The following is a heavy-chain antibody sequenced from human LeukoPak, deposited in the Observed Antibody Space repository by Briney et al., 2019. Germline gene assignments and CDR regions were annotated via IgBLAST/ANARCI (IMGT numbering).Heavy chain of an antibody. D-gene: IGHD2-2*01. CDR1: GYIFTGYY. CDR3: ARGLGSDCISSSCSRYNFFDS. Sequence: ASVKVSCKASGYIFTGYYIHWVRQAPGQGLEWMGWINPNSGDTHSAQRFQGRVTLTRDTSISTAYMEVNNLRSDDTALYYCARGLGSDCISSSCSRYNFFDSWSQRTLVTVSS. J-gene: IGHJ5*01. V-gene: IGHV1-2*02. CDR2: INPNSGDT.